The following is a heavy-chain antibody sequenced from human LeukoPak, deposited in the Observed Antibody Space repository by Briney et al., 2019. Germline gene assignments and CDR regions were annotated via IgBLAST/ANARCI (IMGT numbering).Heavy chain of an antibody. Sequence: GASVKVSCKASGYTFTSYDINWVRQATGQGFEGMGWMNPNSGNTGYAQKFQGRVTMTRNTSISTAYMELSSLRSEDTAVYYCARSSPGGIPIDYWGQGTLVTVSS. CDR3: ARSSPGGIPIDY. CDR2: MNPNSGNT. D-gene: IGHD3-16*01. CDR1: GYTFTSYD. J-gene: IGHJ4*02. V-gene: IGHV1-8*01.